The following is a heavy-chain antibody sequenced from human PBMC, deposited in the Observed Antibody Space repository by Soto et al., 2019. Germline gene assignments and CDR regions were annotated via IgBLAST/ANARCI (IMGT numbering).Heavy chain of an antibody. CDR2: ISYDGSNK. J-gene: IGHJ4*02. Sequence: QVQLVESGGGVVQPGRSLRLSCAASGFTFSSYAMHWVRQAPGKGLEWEAVISYDGSNKYYADSVKGRFTISRDNSKNTLYLQMNSLRAEDTAVYYCARDLYGDYGGFDYWGQGTLVTVSS. CDR1: GFTFSSYA. D-gene: IGHD4-17*01. CDR3: ARDLYGDYGGFDY. V-gene: IGHV3-30-3*01.